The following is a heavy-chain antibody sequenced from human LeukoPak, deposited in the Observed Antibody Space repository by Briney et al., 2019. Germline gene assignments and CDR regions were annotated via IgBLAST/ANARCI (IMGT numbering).Heavy chain of an antibody. J-gene: IGHJ3*02. V-gene: IGHV3-66*01. Sequence: GGSLRLSCAASGFTVSSNYINWVRQAPGKGLEWVSLIYGSTSADYADSVKGRFTISRDTSMNTVYLQMNSLRAEDTAVYYCARTVGLNMWGPGTMVTVSS. D-gene: IGHD2-15*01. CDR3: ARTVGLNM. CDR2: IYGSTSA. CDR1: GFTVSSNY.